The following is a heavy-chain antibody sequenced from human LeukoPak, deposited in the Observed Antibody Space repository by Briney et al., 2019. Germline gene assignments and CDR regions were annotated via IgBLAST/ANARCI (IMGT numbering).Heavy chain of an antibody. CDR2: ISGYNGNT. V-gene: IGHV1-18*01. J-gene: IGHJ3*02. Sequence: GASVKVSCKASGYTFTSYGTSWVRQARGQGLEWMGWISGYNGNTNNAQKFQGRVTMTTDTSTSTAYMEMRSLRSDDTAVYYCARATHRAGDAFDIWGQGTMVTVSS. CDR1: GYTFTSYG. D-gene: IGHD3-10*01. CDR3: ARATHRAGDAFDI.